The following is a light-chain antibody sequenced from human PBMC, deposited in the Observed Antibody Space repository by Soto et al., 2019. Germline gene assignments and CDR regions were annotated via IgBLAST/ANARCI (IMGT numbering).Light chain of an antibody. CDR2: WAS. Sequence: DIVMTQSPDSLAVSLGERATINCKSSQSVLSSSNNKNSLAWYQQKPGQPPRLLISWASTRESGVPDRFSGSGSGTDFTLTISSLQAEDVAVYYCQQYYSTPLTFGQGTKVEIK. J-gene: IGKJ1*01. CDR3: QQYYSTPLT. CDR1: QSVLSSSNNKNS. V-gene: IGKV4-1*01.